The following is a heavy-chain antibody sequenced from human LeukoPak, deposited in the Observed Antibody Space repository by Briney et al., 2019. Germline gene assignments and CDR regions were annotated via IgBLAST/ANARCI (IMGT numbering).Heavy chain of an antibody. D-gene: IGHD3-3*01. Sequence: PSETLSLTCTVSGGSISSYYWSWIRQPPGKGLEWIGYIYYSGSTNYNPSLKSRVTISVDTSKNQFSLKLSSVTAADTAVYYCARATIFGVSEGMDVWGQGTTVTVSS. J-gene: IGHJ6*02. CDR2: IYYSGST. CDR1: GGSISSYY. CDR3: ARATIFGVSEGMDV. V-gene: IGHV4-59*01.